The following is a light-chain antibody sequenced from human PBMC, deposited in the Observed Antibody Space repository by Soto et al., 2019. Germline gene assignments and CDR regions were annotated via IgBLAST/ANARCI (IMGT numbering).Light chain of an antibody. CDR2: KIA. CDR1: QGLVHSDGNTY. J-gene: IGKJ3*01. CDR3: MQGTQSPHS. Sequence: DLVMTQTPLSSSVTLGQPASISCRSSQGLVHSDGNTYLSWHQQRTGQPPRLLIYKIANRNSGGPDRFSGSGAGTDFTPNISRVEAEDVGGYYCMQGTQSPHSFGPGTTVDIK. V-gene: IGKV2-24*01.